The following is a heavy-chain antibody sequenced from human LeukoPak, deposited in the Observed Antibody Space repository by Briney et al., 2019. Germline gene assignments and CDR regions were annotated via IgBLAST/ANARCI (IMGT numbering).Heavy chain of an antibody. D-gene: IGHD2-2*02. CDR2: IIPIFSTA. J-gene: IGHJ3*02. Sequence: SVKVSCKASGGTFSTYAISWVRQAPGQGLECMGGIIPIFSTANYAQKFQGRVTITTDESTSTAYMELSSLRSEDTAVYYCARAPTEDLYCSSTSCYNNDAFDIWGQGTMVTVSS. CDR3: ARAPTEDLYCSSTSCYNNDAFDI. V-gene: IGHV1-69*05. CDR1: GGTFSTYA.